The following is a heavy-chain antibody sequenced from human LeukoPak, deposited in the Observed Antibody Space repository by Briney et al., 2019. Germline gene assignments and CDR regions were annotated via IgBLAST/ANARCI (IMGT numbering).Heavy chain of an antibody. CDR1: GYSISSYY. CDR2: IYYSGST. V-gene: IGHV4-59*01. D-gene: IGHD7-27*01. Sequence: PSETLSLTCTVSGYSISSYYWTWIRQPPGKGLEWIGYIYYSGSTNYNPSLKSRVTISVDTSKNQFSLKLSSVTAADTAVYYCASRKLGNDYWGQGTLVTVSS. CDR3: ASRKLGNDY. J-gene: IGHJ4*02.